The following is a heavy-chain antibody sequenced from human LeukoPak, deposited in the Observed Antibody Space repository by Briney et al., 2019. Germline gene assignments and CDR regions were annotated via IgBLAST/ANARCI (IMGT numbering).Heavy chain of an antibody. CDR3: ASGAASTYCSGGSCYVPYVY. V-gene: IGHV3-21*01. Sequence: GGSLRLSCAASGFTFSSYSMNWVRQAPGKGLEWVSSISSSSSNIYYADSVKGRFTISRDNAKNSLYLQMNSLRAEDTAVYYCASGAASTYCSGGSCYVPYVYWGQGTLVTVSS. CDR2: ISSSSSNI. D-gene: IGHD2-15*01. J-gene: IGHJ4*02. CDR1: GFTFSSYS.